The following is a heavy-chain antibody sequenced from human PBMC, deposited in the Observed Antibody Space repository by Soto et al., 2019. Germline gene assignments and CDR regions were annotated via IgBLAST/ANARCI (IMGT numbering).Heavy chain of an antibody. Sequence: KPSETLSLTCTVSGGSVSSGSYYWSWIRQPPGKGLEWIGYIYYSGSTNYNPSLKSRVTISVDTSKNQFSLKLSSVTAADTAVYYCAREDYGDYFDYWGQGTLVTVSS. D-gene: IGHD4-17*01. CDR3: AREDYGDYFDY. V-gene: IGHV4-61*01. CDR2: IYYSGST. J-gene: IGHJ4*02. CDR1: GGSVSSGSYY.